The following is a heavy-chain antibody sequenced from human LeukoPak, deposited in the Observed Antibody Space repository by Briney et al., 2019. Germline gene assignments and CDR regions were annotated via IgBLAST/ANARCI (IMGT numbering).Heavy chain of an antibody. Sequence: SETLSLTCAVYGGSFSGYYWSWIRQPPGKGLEWIGEINHSGSTNYNPSLKSRVTISVDTSKNQFSLKLSSVTAADTAVYYCAATPRYDSRLWFGPWGQGTLVTVSS. CDR3: AATPRYDSRLWFGP. D-gene: IGHD3-3*01. CDR2: INHSGST. J-gene: IGHJ5*02. V-gene: IGHV4-34*01. CDR1: GGSFSGYY.